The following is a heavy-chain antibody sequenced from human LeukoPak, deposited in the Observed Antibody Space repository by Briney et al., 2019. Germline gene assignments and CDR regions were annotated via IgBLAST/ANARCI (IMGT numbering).Heavy chain of an antibody. Sequence: SETLSVTCTGSGCSISSSSYYWGWMRHPPAQGLEGIGSIYYSGSTYYNPSLKSRVTISVDTSKNQFSLKLSSVTAADTAVYYCARGGQWEPTLVYWGQGTLVTVSS. CDR2: IYYSGST. V-gene: IGHV4-39*07. D-gene: IGHD1-26*01. CDR1: GCSISSSSYY. CDR3: ARGGQWEPTLVY. J-gene: IGHJ4*02.